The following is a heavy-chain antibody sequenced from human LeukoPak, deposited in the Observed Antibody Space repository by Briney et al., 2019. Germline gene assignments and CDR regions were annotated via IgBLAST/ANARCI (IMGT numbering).Heavy chain of an antibody. CDR1: GGTFSSYA. V-gene: IGHV1-24*01. D-gene: IGHD3-3*01. CDR3: ATAMDWEWLSSAGFDY. CDR2: FDPEDGET. Sequence: ASVKVSCKASGGTFSSYAISWVRQAPGQGLEWMGGFDPEDGETIYAQKFQGRVTMTEDTSTDTAYMELSSLRSEDTAVYYCATAMDWEWLSSAGFDYWGQGTLVTVSS. J-gene: IGHJ4*02.